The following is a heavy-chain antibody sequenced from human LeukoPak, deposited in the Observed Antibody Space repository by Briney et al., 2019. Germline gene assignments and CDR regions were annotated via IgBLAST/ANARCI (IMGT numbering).Heavy chain of an antibody. V-gene: IGHV4-59*01. D-gene: IGHD5-18*01. CDR2: IYYSGST. CDR3: ARGAAGYRYG. J-gene: IGHJ4*01. CDR1: GGTISSYY. Sequence: PAETLSLTCAASGGTISSYYLSWIRQPPGKGLEWVGHIYYSGSTNYNPSLKSRVNISIDTSNMQISLRMSSVTAVDTAVYYCARGAAGYRYGWGNGTMVTASS.